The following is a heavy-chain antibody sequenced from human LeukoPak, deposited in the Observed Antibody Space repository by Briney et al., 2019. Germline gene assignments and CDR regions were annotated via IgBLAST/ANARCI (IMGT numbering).Heavy chain of an antibody. CDR2: IYYSGST. CDR1: GGSISSSSYY. V-gene: IGHV4-39*01. J-gene: IGHJ4*02. Sequence: SEXLSLTCTVSGGSISSSSYYWGWVRQPPGKGREWIGSIYYSGSTYYNPSLKSRVTISVDTSKNQFSLKLSSVTAADTAVYYCARTISSSWVDYWGQGTLVTVSS. CDR3: ARTISSSWVDY. D-gene: IGHD6-13*01.